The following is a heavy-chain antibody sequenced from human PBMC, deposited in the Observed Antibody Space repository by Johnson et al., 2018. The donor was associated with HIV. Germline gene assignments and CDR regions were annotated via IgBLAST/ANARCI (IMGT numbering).Heavy chain of an antibody. CDR3: TGGRDLRAFDI. Sequence: MQLVESGGGFVEPGGSLRLSCAASGFRFDDYAMHWVRQAPGKGLEWVSGINRNGANTGYGDSVKGRFTISRDDSKSITFLQMDSLKTEDTGMYYCTGGRDLRAFDIWGQGTMVTVSS. V-gene: IGHV3-20*04. J-gene: IGHJ3*02. CDR2: INRNGANT. D-gene: IGHD2-8*02. CDR1: GFRFDDYA.